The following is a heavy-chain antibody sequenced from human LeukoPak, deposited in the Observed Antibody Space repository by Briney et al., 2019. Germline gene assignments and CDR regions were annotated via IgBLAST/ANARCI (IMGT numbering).Heavy chain of an antibody. V-gene: IGHV3-11*01. CDR1: GFTFSDFY. Sequence: GGSLRLSCAASGFTFSDFYMRWIRQAPGKGLEWISYISSSGDTIYYGDSVKGRFTISRDNAKNSLYLQMDSLRAEDTAVYYCARGDKDFYYGMDVWGQGTTVTVSS. J-gene: IGHJ6*02. D-gene: IGHD2-15*01. CDR3: ARGDKDFYYGMDV. CDR2: ISSSGDTI.